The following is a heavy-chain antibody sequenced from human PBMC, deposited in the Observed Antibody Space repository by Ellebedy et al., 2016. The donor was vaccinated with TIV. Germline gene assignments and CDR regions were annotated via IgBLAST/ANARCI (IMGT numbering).Heavy chain of an antibody. CDR2: LYGSGRGI. CDR1: GFTFSSYA. Sequence: PGGSLRLSCAASGFTFSSYAMVWVRQAPGKGLEGVSGLYGSGRGIFYSDSVKGRFTISRDNPKNTLYLQMNSLRAEDTGIYYCVKDQIAGDGRWVFDLWGQGTMVTVSS. D-gene: IGHD5-24*01. V-gene: IGHV3-23*01. CDR3: VKDQIAGDGRWVFDL. J-gene: IGHJ3*01.